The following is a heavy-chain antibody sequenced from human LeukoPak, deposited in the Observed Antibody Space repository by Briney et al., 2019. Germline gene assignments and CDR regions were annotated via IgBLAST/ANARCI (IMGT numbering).Heavy chain of an antibody. CDR3: AKGSYYDSSGTYYFDY. J-gene: IGHJ4*02. D-gene: IGHD3-22*01. V-gene: IGHV3-23*01. Sequence: GGSLRLSCAASGFTFSSCAMSWVRQAPGKGLEWVSAISGSGGSTYYADSVKGRFTISRDNSKNTLYLQMNSLRAEDTALYYCAKGSYYDSSGTYYFDYWGQGTLVTVSS. CDR2: ISGSGGST. CDR1: GFTFSSCA.